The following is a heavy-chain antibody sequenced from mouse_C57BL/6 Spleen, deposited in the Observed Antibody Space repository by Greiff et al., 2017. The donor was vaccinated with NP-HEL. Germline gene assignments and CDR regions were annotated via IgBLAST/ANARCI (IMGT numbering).Heavy chain of an antibody. V-gene: IGHV5-16*01. CDR2: INYDGSST. Sequence: EVKLMESEGGLVQPGSSMKLSCTASGFTFSDYYMAWVRQVPEKGLEWVANINYDGSSTYYLDSLKSRFIISRDNAKNILYLQMSSLKSEDTATYYCARDRDYGSGFDYWGQGTTLTVSS. D-gene: IGHD1-1*01. J-gene: IGHJ2*01. CDR3: ARDRDYGSGFDY. CDR1: GFTFSDYY.